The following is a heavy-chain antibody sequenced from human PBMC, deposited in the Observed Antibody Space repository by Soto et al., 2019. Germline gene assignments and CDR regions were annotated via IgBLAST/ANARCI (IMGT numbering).Heavy chain of an antibody. CDR2: IIPIFGTA. Sequence: ASVKVSCKASGGTFSSYAISWVRQAPGQGLEWMGGIIPIFGTANYAQKFQGRVTITADESTRTAYMELSSLRSEDTDVYYCARELFRLMAAAGTFYYYYGMDVWGQGTTVTVSS. J-gene: IGHJ6*02. CDR1: GGTFSSYA. CDR3: ARELFRLMAAAGTFYYYYGMDV. D-gene: IGHD6-13*01. V-gene: IGHV1-69*13.